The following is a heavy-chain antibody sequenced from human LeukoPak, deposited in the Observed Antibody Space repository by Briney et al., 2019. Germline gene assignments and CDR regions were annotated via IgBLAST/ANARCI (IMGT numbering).Heavy chain of an antibody. D-gene: IGHD4-17*01. CDR1: GFTFSNYD. CDR2: TSIDGSIQ. CDR3: ARDGGDYAIDY. V-gene: IGHV3-30-3*01. Sequence: PGRSLRLSCAASGFTFSNYDTHWVRQAPGKGLEWVAVTSIDGSIQFYADSVKGRFTISRDNAKNSLYLQMNSLRAEDTAVYYCARDGGDYAIDYWGQGTLVTVSS. J-gene: IGHJ4*02.